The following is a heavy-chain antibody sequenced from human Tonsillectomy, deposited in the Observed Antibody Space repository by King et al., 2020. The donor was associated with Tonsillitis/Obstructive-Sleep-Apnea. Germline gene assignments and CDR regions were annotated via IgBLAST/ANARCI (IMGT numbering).Heavy chain of an antibody. CDR3: AKDTRNWNTEDAFDV. CDR2: ITWNSGSI. D-gene: IGHD1/OR15-1a*01. Sequence: EVQLVESGGDLVQPGRSLRLSCEASGFTFDDYAMHWVRQAPGKGLEWVSGITWNSGSIHYADSVKGRFTISRGNDKNSLYLQMNSLGAEDTALYYCAKDTRNWNTEDAFDVWGQGTMVTVSS. J-gene: IGHJ3*01. V-gene: IGHV3-9*01. CDR1: GFTFDDYA.